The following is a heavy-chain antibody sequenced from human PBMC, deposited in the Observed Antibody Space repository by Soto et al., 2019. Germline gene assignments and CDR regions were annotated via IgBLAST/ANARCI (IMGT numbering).Heavy chain of an antibody. D-gene: IGHD6-13*01. Sequence: SGPTLVNPTQTLTLTCTFSGFSLTTSAVGVGWIRQPPGKALEWLALIYWDDDKRYSPSLKSRLTITKDTSKNQVVLTMTNMDPVDTATYYCAHRGSPGYSSSWYDWFDPWGQGTLVTVSS. CDR3: AHRGSPGYSSSWYDWFDP. CDR2: IYWDDDK. CDR1: GFSLTTSAVG. J-gene: IGHJ5*02. V-gene: IGHV2-5*02.